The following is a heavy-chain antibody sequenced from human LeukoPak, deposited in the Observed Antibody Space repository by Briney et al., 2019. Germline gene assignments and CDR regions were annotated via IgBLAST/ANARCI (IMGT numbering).Heavy chain of an antibody. J-gene: IGHJ6*03. V-gene: IGHV4-34*01. Sequence: PSETLSLTCAVYGGSFSGYYWSWIRQPPGKGLEWIGEINHSGSTNYNPSLKSRVTISVDTSKNQLSLKLSSVTAADTAVYYCARVFRRYCSGGSCPISGYYYYYYMDVWGKGTTVTVSS. D-gene: IGHD2-15*01. CDR1: GGSFSGYY. CDR3: ARVFRRYCSGGSCPISGYYYYYYMDV. CDR2: INHSGST.